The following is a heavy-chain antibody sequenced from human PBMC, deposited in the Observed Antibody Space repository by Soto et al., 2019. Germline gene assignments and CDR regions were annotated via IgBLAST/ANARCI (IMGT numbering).Heavy chain of an antibody. CDR2: ISAYNGNT. CDR3: ARIGLIVVVPAAMDS. D-gene: IGHD2-2*01. Sequence: EASVKVSSKASGYTFTSYGISWVRQAPGQGLEWMGWISAYNGNTNYAQKLQGRVTMTTDTSTSTAYMELRSLRSDDTAVYYCARIGLIVVVPAAMDSWGQGTLVTVSS. J-gene: IGHJ4*02. CDR1: GYTFTSYG. V-gene: IGHV1-18*01.